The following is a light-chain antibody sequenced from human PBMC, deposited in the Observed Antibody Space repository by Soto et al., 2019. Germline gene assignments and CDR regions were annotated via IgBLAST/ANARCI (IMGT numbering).Light chain of an antibody. CDR3: AAWDDRLNGYV. Sequence: QAVVTQPPSASGTPGQRVTISCSGSSSNIGSNTVNWYQQLPGAAPKLLMYSFHQRPSGVPDRFSGSKSGTSASLAIRGLQFEDEADYYCAAWDDRLNGYVFGTGTKVTVL. V-gene: IGLV1-44*01. CDR1: SSNIGSNT. J-gene: IGLJ1*01. CDR2: SFH.